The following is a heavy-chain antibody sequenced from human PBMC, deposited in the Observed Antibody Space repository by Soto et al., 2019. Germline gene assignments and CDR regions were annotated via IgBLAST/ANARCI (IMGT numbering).Heavy chain of an antibody. CDR2: VWYDGSYK. V-gene: IGHV3-33*01. D-gene: IGHD6-6*01. CDR3: ARHREQLVSSSFDN. J-gene: IGHJ4*02. CDR1: GFTLNTYG. Sequence: PGGSLRLSCAASGFTLNTYGMHWVRQAPGKGLEWVAIVWYDGSYKYYADSVKGRFTISRGNSKNTLYLQMNSLRAEDTAVYYCARHREQLVSSSFDNWGQGTLVTDSS.